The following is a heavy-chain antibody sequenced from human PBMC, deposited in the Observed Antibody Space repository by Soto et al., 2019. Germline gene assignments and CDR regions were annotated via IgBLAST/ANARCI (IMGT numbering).Heavy chain of an antibody. CDR3: AKGGVAGRYVFDY. Sequence: QVQLVESGGGVVQPGRSLRLPCAASGFTFSNYGMHWVRQAPGKGLEWVAVISYDGSNKYYADSVKGRFTISRDNSKNPLYLQMNSLRAEDTAVYYCAKGGVAGRYVFDYWGQGTLVTVSS. J-gene: IGHJ4*02. V-gene: IGHV3-30*18. D-gene: IGHD6-6*01. CDR2: ISYDGSNK. CDR1: GFTFSNYG.